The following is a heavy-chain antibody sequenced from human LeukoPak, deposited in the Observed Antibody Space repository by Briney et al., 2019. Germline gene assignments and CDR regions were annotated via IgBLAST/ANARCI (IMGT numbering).Heavy chain of an antibody. CDR2: ISYDGSKK. J-gene: IGHJ4*02. V-gene: IGHV3-30*01. CDR3: SRARITKQVVVNRIDY. D-gene: IGHD3-22*01. CDR1: GFTFNNYA. Sequence: GGSLRLSCAASGFTFNNYAMHWVRQAPGKGLEWVAVISYDGSKKYYADSVKGRFTISRDNSTNTLFLQMDSLRTEDTAVYYCSRARITKQVVVNRIDYWGQGTLVTVPS.